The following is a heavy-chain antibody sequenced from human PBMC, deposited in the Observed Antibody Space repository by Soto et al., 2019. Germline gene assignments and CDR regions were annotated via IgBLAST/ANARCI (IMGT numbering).Heavy chain of an antibody. V-gene: IGHV3-48*03. Sequence: GGSLRLSCAASGFTFSNYEVNWVRQAPGKGLEWVSYISSSGKTIYYADSVKGRFTISRDNAKNSLYLQMNSLRTEDTAVYYCARSGDNYNRLDYWGQGTPVTV. CDR2: ISSSGKTI. D-gene: IGHD1-1*01. CDR3: ARSGDNYNRLDY. CDR1: GFTFSNYE. J-gene: IGHJ4*02.